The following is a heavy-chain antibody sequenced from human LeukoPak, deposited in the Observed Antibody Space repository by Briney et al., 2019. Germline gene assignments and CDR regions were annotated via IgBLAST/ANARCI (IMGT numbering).Heavy chain of an antibody. CDR2: IIPILGIA. Sequence: SVKVSCKASGGTFSSYAISWVRQAPGQGLEWMGRIIPILGIANYAQKFQGRVTITADKSASTAYMELSSLRSEDTAVYYCARGGYYDYVWGSYRFDYWGQGTLVTVSS. CDR1: GGTFSSYA. D-gene: IGHD3-16*02. CDR3: ARGGYYDYVWGSYRFDY. V-gene: IGHV1-69*04. J-gene: IGHJ4*02.